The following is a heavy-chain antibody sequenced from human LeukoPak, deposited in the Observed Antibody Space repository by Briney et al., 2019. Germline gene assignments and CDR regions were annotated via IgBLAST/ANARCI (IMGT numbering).Heavy chain of an antibody. V-gene: IGHV4-34*01. Sequence: SETLSLTCAVYGGSFSGYYWSWIRQPPGKGLEWIGEINHSGSTNYNPSLKSRVTISVDTSKNQFSLKLSSVTAADTAVYYCASLPGIAAAGGDHWGQGTLVTVSS. CDR2: INHSGST. CDR1: GGSFSGYY. CDR3: ASLPGIAAAGGDH. J-gene: IGHJ4*02. D-gene: IGHD6-13*01.